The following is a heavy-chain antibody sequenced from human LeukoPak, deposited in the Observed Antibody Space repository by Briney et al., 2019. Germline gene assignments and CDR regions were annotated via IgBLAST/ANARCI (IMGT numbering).Heavy chain of an antibody. CDR1: GFTFRNYG. D-gene: IGHD3-10*01. J-gene: IGHJ4*02. CDR3: ARDRGQSYFDY. V-gene: IGHV3-33*01. CDR2: FYYDGSNQ. Sequence: PGRSLRLSCATSGFTFRNYGMHWVRQAPGKGLEWVAIFYYDGSNQYYADSVKGRFTISRDNSKNTLYLQLNSLRAEDTAMYYCARDRGQSYFDYWGQGTLVTVSS.